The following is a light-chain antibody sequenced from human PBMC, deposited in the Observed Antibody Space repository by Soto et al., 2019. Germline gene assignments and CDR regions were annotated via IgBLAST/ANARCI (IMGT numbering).Light chain of an antibody. J-gene: IGKJ4*01. CDR1: QSFSRN. Sequence: EIVLTQSPATLSVSPGERVTLSCRASQSFSRNLAWYQQKPGQAPRLLIYGASTRATGIPARFSGSGSGTDFTLTISSLQPEDFAVYYCQQYNSWPLTFGGGTKVDIK. CDR2: GAS. V-gene: IGKV3-15*01. CDR3: QQYNSWPLT.